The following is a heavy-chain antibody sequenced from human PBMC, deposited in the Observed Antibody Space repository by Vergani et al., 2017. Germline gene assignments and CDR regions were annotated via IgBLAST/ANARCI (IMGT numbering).Heavy chain of an antibody. J-gene: IGHJ5*01. CDR3: ARARCIETCYMSNWLDS. D-gene: IGHD3-9*01. CDR2: ISGSGVSA. V-gene: IGHV3-23*01. Sequence: EVQLLESGGGLVQPGGSLRLTCAASEFTFSNYAMNWVRQAPGKVLEWVSGISGSGVSAYYTDSVKGRFTISRDNAQNTLYLQMNSLRVEDTGVYYCARARCIETCYMSNWLDSWGQGTLVTVSS. CDR1: EFTFSNYA.